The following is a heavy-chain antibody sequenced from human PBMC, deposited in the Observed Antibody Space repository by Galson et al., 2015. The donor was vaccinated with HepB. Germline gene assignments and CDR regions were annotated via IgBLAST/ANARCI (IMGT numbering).Heavy chain of an antibody. J-gene: IGHJ3*02. V-gene: IGHV3-7*01. CDR3: AREWAVVTPDDAFDI. CDR2: IKQDGSEK. Sequence: SLRLSCAASRLVISRSWMSWVRQAPGKGLAWVANIKQDGSEKYYVDSVKGRFTISRDNAKNSLYLQMNSLRAEDTAVYYCAREWAVVTPDDAFDIWGQGTMVTVSS. CDR1: RLVISRSW. D-gene: IGHD4-23*01.